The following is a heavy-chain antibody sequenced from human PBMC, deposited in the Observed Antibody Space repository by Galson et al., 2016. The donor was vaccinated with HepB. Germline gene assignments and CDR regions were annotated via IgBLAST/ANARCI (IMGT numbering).Heavy chain of an antibody. V-gene: IGHV4-39*01. D-gene: IGHD3-10*01. Sequence: SETLSLTCTVSGGSISDPNYFWGWIRQLPGKGLEWIGSIYFTGTTYYNPSLKSRLTASVDTSKNQFSLKLSSVTAADTAVFYCAGRNGWGGSWFDPWGQGTLVTVSS. CDR3: AGRNGWGGSWFDP. CDR1: GGSISDPNYF. J-gene: IGHJ5*02. CDR2: IYFTGTT.